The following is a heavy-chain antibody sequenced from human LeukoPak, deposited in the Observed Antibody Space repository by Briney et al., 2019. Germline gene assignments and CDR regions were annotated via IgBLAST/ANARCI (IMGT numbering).Heavy chain of an antibody. CDR1: GFTFSSYA. CDR3: AREYEGEYSSSYFDY. D-gene: IGHD6-6*01. Sequence: PGGSLRLSCAASGFTFSSYAMHWVRQAPGKGLEWVAVISYDGSNKYYADSVKGRFTISRDNSKNTLYLQMNSLRAEDTAVYCCAREYEGEYSSSYFDYWGQGTLVTVSS. J-gene: IGHJ4*02. CDR2: ISYDGSNK. V-gene: IGHV3-30-3*01.